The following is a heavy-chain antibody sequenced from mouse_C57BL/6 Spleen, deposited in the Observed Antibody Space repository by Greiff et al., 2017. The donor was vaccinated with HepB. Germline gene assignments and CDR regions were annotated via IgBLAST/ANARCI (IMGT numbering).Heavy chain of an antibody. D-gene: IGHD2-4*01. J-gene: IGHJ3*01. V-gene: IGHV5-9-1*02. CDR2: ISSGGDYI. CDR1: GFTFSSYA. Sequence: EVNVVESGEGLVKPGGSLKLSCAASGFTFSSYAMSWVRQTPEKRLEWVAYISSGGDYIYYADTVKGRFTISRDNARNTLYLQMSSLKSEDTAMYYCTRDQDYDGFAYWGQGTLVTVSA. CDR3: TRDQDYDGFAY.